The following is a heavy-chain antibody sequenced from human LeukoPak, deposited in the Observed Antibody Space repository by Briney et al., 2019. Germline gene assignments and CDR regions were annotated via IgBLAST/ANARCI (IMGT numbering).Heavy chain of an antibody. CDR1: GYSFTSYW. Sequence: GGSLKISCKGSGYSFTSYWIGWVRQMPGKGLEWMGIIYPGDSDTRYSPSFQGQVTISADKSISTAYLQWSSLKASDTAMYYCARGRSYYYDSSGQLLDYWGQGTLVTVSS. D-gene: IGHD3-22*01. CDR2: IYPGDSDT. J-gene: IGHJ4*02. V-gene: IGHV5-51*01. CDR3: ARGRSYYYDSSGQLLDY.